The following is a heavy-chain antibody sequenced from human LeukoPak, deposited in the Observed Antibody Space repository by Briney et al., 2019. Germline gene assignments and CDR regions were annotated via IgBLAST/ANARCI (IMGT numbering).Heavy chain of an antibody. V-gene: IGHV4-59*12. CDR1: GSMYNYY. CDR2: IHYNGIT. D-gene: IGHD6-19*01. J-gene: IGHJ6*02. Sequence: SETLSLTCTVSGSMYNYYWSWIRQPPGKGLEWIGYIHYNGITNYSPSLKSRVTMSLDTSKNQVSLKLSSVTAADTAVYYCARDPGIAVLFPDYYYGMDVWGQGTTVTVSS. CDR3: ARDPGIAVLFPDYYYGMDV.